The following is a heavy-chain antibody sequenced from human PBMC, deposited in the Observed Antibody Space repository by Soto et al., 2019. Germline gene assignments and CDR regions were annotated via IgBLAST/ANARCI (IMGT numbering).Heavy chain of an antibody. J-gene: IGHJ5*02. CDR3: ARVVYSSSPDRPHWFAP. CDR1: GFTFSSYG. V-gene: IGHV3-33*01. CDR2: IRYDGSNK. Sequence: QVQLVESGGGVVQPGRSLRLSCAASGFTFSSYGMHWVRQAPGTGLEWVAVIRYDGSNKYYADSVKGRFTISRDNSKTTLDLQMHSLRAEDTAVYYGARVVYSSSPDRPHWFAPWGQGTLVTVSS. D-gene: IGHD6-6*01.